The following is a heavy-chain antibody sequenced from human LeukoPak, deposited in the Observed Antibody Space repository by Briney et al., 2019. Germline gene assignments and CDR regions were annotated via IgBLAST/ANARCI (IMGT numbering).Heavy chain of an antibody. J-gene: IGHJ4*02. CDR1: GGSISSSSYY. CDR3: ARDGYSGNDGL. D-gene: IGHD5-12*01. Sequence: SETLSLTCTVSGGSISSSSYYWGWIRQPPGKGLEWIGSIYYSGSTYYNPSLKSRVTISVDTSKNQFSLKLSSVTAAGTAVYCARDGYSGNDGLWGQGTLVTVSS. V-gene: IGHV4-39*07. CDR2: IYYSGST.